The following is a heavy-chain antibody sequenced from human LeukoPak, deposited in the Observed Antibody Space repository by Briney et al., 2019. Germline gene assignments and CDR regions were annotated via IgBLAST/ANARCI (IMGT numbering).Heavy chain of an antibody. CDR1: GFTFSSYA. J-gene: IGHJ4*02. V-gene: IGHV3-30*04. CDR3: ATARAVAGTLDY. Sequence: PGRSLRLSCAASGFTFSSYAMHWVRQAPGKGLEWVAVISYDGSNKYYADSVKGRFTISRDNSKNTLYLQMNSLRAEDTAVYYCATARAVAGTLDYWGQGTLVTVSS. CDR2: ISYDGSNK. D-gene: IGHD6-19*01.